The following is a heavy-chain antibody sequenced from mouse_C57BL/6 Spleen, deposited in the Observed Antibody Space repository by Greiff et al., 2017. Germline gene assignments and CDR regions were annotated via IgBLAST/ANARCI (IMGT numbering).Heavy chain of an antibody. J-gene: IGHJ4*01. D-gene: IGHD1-3*01. CDR3: ARHSGPYAMDY. Sequence: EVKVVEPGGGLVQPGESLKLSCESSEYDFPSHDMPWVRKTPEKRLELVAAINSDGGSTYYPETMERRFIISRDNTKKTLYLQMSSLRSEDTALYYCARHSGPYAMDYWGQGTSVTVSS. CDR2: INSDGGST. CDR1: EYDFPSHD. V-gene: IGHV5-2*01.